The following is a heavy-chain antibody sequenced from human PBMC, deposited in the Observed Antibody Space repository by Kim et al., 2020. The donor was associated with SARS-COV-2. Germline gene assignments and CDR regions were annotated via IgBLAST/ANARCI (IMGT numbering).Heavy chain of an antibody. Sequence: GGSLRLSCTASGFTFTSYAMTWVRQAPGKGLEWVSGISDSGGRIYYVDSVRGRFTIFRDNSKSTLYLQLNSLRVEDTALYYCAKACQRRGWGYFDYWGQGTLVTVSS. V-gene: IGHV3-23*01. J-gene: IGHJ4*03. CDR3: AKACQRRGWGYFDY. D-gene: IGHD6-25*01. CDR2: ISDSGGRI. CDR1: GFTFTSYA.